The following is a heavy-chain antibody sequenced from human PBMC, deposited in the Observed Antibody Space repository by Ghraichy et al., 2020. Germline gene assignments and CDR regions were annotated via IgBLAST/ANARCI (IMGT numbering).Heavy chain of an antibody. CDR2: GARDGDHR. Sequence: ARGGGRGGGAVGARDGDHRYSADCVQGRFTVSRDDSTNTLFLQMNSLRAEDTAVYYCARDPPTTWGAWYYWGQGTLVSVSS. V-gene: IGHV3-30*03. J-gene: IGHJ4*02. CDR3: ARDPPTTWGAWYY. D-gene: IGHD7-27*01.